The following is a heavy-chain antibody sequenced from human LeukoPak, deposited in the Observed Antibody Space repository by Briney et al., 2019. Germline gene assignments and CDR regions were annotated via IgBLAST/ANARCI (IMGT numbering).Heavy chain of an antibody. CDR2: MNPNSGNT. V-gene: IGHV1-8*01. Sequence: GASVKVSCKASGYTFTSYDINWVRQATGQGLEWMGWMNPNSGNTGYAQKFRGRVTMTRNTSISTAYMELSSLRSEDTAVYYCARSGRCSSTSCYLGNYYYYMDVWGKGTTVTVSS. CDR1: GYTFTSYD. D-gene: IGHD2-2*01. CDR3: ARSGRCSSTSCYLGNYYYYMDV. J-gene: IGHJ6*03.